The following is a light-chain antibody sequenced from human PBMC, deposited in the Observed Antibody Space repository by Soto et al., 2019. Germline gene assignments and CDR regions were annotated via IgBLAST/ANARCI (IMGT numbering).Light chain of an antibody. CDR2: QVT. Sequence: SSLTHPASLSGSPGQSSTISCTVTSSDLAIYNYVSWYQQQPGKAPKLMIYQVTNRPSGVSNRFSGSRSGNTASLTISGLQAEDEADYYCSSYTDSSNYVFGTGTQVTGL. J-gene: IGLJ1*01. CDR3: SSYTDSSNYV. V-gene: IGLV2-14*01. CDR1: SSDLAIYNY.